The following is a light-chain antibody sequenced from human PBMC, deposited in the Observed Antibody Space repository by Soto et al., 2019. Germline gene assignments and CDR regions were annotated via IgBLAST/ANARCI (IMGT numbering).Light chain of an antibody. CDR3: AAWDDSLSGAV. CDR1: SSNIGSNY. CDR2: RNN. J-gene: IGLJ7*01. Sequence: QSVLTQPPSASGTPGQRVSISCSGSSSNIGSNYVCWYQQLPGTAPKHLIYRNNQRPSGVPERFSGSKSDTSASLAISGLRSEDEADYYCAAWDDSLSGAVFGGGTQLSVL. V-gene: IGLV1-47*01.